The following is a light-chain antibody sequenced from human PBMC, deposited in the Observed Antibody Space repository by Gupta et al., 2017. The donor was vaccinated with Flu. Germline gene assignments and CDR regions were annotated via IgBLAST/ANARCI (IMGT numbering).Light chain of an antibody. CDR2: GAY. CDR3: QQTYSNPRT. Sequence: PSSLSASVGDRVTITCRASQSITYYLNWYQQQPGRAPKLLIYGAYTLQNGVPSRFSGTGSGTDFALTISTLQPEDFATYYCQQTYSNPRTFGQGTKLEIK. CDR1: QSITYY. J-gene: IGKJ2*01. V-gene: IGKV1-39*01.